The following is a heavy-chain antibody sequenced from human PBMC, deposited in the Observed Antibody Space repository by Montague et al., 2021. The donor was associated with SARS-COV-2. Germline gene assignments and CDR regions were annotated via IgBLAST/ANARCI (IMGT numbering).Heavy chain of an antibody. J-gene: IGHJ4*02. CDR3: VRVSWYYYGSGAFDY. Sequence: SQSLSLTCTVSGRSIISTSSYWGWIRQPPGGGLEWIGSISHRENTFYNPSLKSPVTISVDTSENQFSLKMISVNAADMGIYYCVRVSWYYYGSGAFDYLGQGTQVT. D-gene: IGHD3-10*01. V-gene: IGHV4-39*07. CDR2: ISHRENT. CDR1: GRSIISTSSY.